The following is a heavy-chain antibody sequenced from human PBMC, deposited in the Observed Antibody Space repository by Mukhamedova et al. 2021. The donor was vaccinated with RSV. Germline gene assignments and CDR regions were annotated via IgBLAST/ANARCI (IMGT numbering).Heavy chain of an antibody. V-gene: IGHV3-7*01. J-gene: IGHJ3*02. CDR2: IKEDGSHT. D-gene: IGHD3-3*01. CDR3: ARDPTWSALDI. Sequence: GLEWPANIKEDGSHTNYVDSVKGRCIISRDNARNSLFLQMNSLRVEDTAVYVCARDPTWSALDIWGQGTMVTVSS.